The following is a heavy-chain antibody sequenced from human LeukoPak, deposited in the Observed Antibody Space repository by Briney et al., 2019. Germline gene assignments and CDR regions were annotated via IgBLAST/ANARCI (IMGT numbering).Heavy chain of an antibody. CDR2: IHHGGST. Sequence: SQTMSLTSPVYAGSFGGYYWSWDRQPPGNGRGWKGEIHHGGSTNSNPSLKSRVTISVDTSKSQSSLKLSSVTAADTAVYYCARGRAPILSRFLGRTYMDVWGKGTTVTVSS. J-gene: IGHJ6*03. CDR3: ARGRAPILSRFLGRTYMDV. V-gene: IGHV4-34*01. CDR1: AGSFGGYY. D-gene: IGHD3-3*01.